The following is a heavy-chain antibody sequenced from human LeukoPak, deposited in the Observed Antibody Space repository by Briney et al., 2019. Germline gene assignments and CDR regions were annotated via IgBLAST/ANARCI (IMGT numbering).Heavy chain of an antibody. J-gene: IGHJ6*03. D-gene: IGHD3-10*01. CDR2: IIPIFGTA. V-gene: IGHV1-69*13. CDR3: ARDSHYYGSGSYHYYYYMDV. CDR1: GGTFSSYA. Sequence: SVKVSCKASGGTFSSYAISWVRQAPGQGLEWMGGIIPIFGTANYAQKFQGRVTITADESTSTAYMELSSLRSEDTAVYYCARDSHYYGSGSYHYYYYMDVWGKGTTVPISS.